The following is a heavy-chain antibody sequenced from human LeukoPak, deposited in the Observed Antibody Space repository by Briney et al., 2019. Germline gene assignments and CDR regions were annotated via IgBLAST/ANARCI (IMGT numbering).Heavy chain of an antibody. D-gene: IGHD6-19*01. CDR2: IGTAGDT. V-gene: IGHV3-13*01. Sequence: GGSLRLSCAASGFTFSSYDMHWVRQATGKGLEWVSAIGTAGDTYYPGSVKGRFTISRENAKNSLYLQMNSLRAEDTAVYYCARDSYSSGWYFMGVNYYYYGMDVWGQGTTVTVSS. CDR1: GFTFSSYD. CDR3: ARDSYSSGWYFMGVNYYYYGMDV. J-gene: IGHJ6*02.